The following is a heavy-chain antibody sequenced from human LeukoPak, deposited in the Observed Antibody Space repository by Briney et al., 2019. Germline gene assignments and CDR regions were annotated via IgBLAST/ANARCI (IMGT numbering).Heavy chain of an antibody. D-gene: IGHD1-26*01. CDR2: IYPGDSDT. V-gene: IGHV5-51*01. CDR1: GYSVTHYL. J-gene: IGHJ3*02. CDR3: ARRSDIAKAFDI. Sequence: GGSLKISRKGFGYSVTHYLIARVRQMPGESPEGVGIIYPGDSDTRYSPSFQGQVTISADKSISTAYLQWSSLKASDTAMYYCARRSDIAKAFDIWGQGTMVTVSS.